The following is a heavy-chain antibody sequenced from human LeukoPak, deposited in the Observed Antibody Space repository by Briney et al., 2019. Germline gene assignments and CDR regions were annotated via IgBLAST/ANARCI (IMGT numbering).Heavy chain of an antibody. D-gene: IGHD4-11*01. J-gene: IGHJ5*02. Sequence: GASVKVSCKASGYTFTGYHIHWVRQAPGQGLEWMGRINPYSGDTNFAQKFQGRVTMARDTSISTAYMELSRLRSDDTAVYYCARDLYSNYDWFDPWGQGTLVTVSS. CDR3: ARDLYSNYDWFDP. CDR1: GYTFTGYH. V-gene: IGHV1-2*06. CDR2: INPYSGDT.